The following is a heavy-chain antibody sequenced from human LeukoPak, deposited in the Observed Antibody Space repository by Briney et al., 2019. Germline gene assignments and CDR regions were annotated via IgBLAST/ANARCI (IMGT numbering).Heavy chain of an antibody. CDR1: GGSISSYY. D-gene: IGHD3-22*01. CDR2: IYYSGST. J-gene: IGHJ4*02. CDR3: ARTYYYDSSGYKYYFDY. Sequence: SETLSLTCTVSGGSISSYYWSWIRQHPGKGLEWIGYIYYSGSTYYNPSLKSRVTISVDTSKNQFSLKLSSVTAADTAVYYCARTYYYDSSGYKYYFDYWGQGTLVTVSS. V-gene: IGHV4-59*06.